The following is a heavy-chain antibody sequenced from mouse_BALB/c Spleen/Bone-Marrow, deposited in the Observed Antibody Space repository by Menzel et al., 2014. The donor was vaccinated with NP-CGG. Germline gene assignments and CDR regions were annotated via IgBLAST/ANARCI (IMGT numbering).Heavy chain of an antibody. D-gene: IGHD1-2*01. CDR2: ISSGGSYT. Sequence: EVKLMESGGGLVKPGGSLKLSCAVSGFTFXSYAMSWVRQTPEKRLEWVATISSGGSYTYYPDSVKGRFTISRDNAKNTLYLQMSSLRSEDTAMYYCARGNYGYGNYFDYWGQGTTLTVSS. CDR3: ARGNYGYGNYFDY. CDR1: GFTFXSYA. J-gene: IGHJ2*01. V-gene: IGHV5-9-1*01.